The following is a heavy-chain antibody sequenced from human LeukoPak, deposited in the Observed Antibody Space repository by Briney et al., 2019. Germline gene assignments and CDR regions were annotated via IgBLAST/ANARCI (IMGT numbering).Heavy chain of an antibody. Sequence: SETLSLTCAVYGGSFSGYYWSWIRQPPGKGLEWIGEINHSGSTNYNPSLKSRVTILVDMSKNQFSLKLSSVTAADTAVYYCARVQRDDYGDYGGSWSDWYFDLWGRGTLVTVSS. J-gene: IGHJ2*01. CDR2: INHSGST. CDR3: ARVQRDDYGDYGGSWSDWYFDL. CDR1: GGSFSGYY. D-gene: IGHD4-17*01. V-gene: IGHV4-34*01.